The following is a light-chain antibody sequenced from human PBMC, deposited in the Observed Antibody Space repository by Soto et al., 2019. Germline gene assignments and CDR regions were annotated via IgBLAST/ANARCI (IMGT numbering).Light chain of an antibody. CDR1: QSVSNNY. CDR3: QQYGSSRT. V-gene: IGKV3-20*01. CDR2: GAS. Sequence: VMTQSPATLSVSPGERATLSCRASQSVSNNYLAWYQQKPGQAPRLLVYGASSRATGIPDRFSGSGSGTDFTLTISRLEPEDFAVYYCQQYGSSRTFGQGTKVDIK. J-gene: IGKJ1*01.